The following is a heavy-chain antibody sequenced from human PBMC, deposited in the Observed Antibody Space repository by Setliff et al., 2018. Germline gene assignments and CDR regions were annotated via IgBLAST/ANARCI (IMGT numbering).Heavy chain of an antibody. J-gene: IGHJ4*02. Sequence: PGEDLKISCKGSGYSFANSWNAWVRQMPGKGLEWMGVIYAGDSDTRYRPSFQGQVTISVDKSISTAYLQWSSLKASDTSMYYCARDSNYEGAYYYWGQGTLVTVSS. CDR3: ARDSNYEGAYYY. CDR1: GYSFANSW. D-gene: IGHD4-4*01. CDR2: IYAGDSDT. V-gene: IGHV5-51*01.